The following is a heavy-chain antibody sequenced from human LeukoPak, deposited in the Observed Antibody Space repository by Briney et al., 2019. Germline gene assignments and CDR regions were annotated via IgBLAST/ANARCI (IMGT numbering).Heavy chain of an antibody. D-gene: IGHD6-13*01. CDR3: ARDSGRIAANFDY. J-gene: IGHJ4*02. CDR1: LGTSSSYA. V-gene: IGHV1-18*01. Sequence: GPSVKVSCKASLGTSSSYAISWVRQAPGQGLEWMGWISTYNGNPTNVQNLQGRVTMTTDTSTSTAYMELRSLRSDDTAVYYCARDSGRIAANFDYWGQGTLVTVSS. CDR2: ISTYNGNP.